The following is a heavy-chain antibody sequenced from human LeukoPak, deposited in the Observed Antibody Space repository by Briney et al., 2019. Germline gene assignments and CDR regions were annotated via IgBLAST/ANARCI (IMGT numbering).Heavy chain of an antibody. CDR3: AAVVEDDILTGYSDAFDI. V-gene: IGHV1-58*02. D-gene: IGHD3-9*01. Sequence: SVKVTGKASGFTFTSSAMQWVRQARGQRFAGIGWSDVGSGNTNYTQKFQERVTITRDMSTSTAYMELSSLRSEDTAVYYCAAVVEDDILTGYSDAFDIWGQGTMVTVS. CDR2: SDVGSGNT. CDR1: GFTFTSSA. J-gene: IGHJ3*02.